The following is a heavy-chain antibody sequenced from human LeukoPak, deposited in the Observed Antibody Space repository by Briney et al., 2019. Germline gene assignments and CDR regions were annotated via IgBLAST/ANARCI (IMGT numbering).Heavy chain of an antibody. Sequence: GESLKISSKGSGYSFTSYWIGWVRQMPGKGLEWMGIIYPGDSDTTYSPSFQGQVTISADKSISIVYLQWSSLKASDTAMYYCARRRLTSSGCLDYWGQGTLVTVSS. CDR1: GYSFTSYW. V-gene: IGHV5-51*01. CDR3: ARRRLTSSGCLDY. D-gene: IGHD6-19*01. J-gene: IGHJ4*02. CDR2: IYPGDSDT.